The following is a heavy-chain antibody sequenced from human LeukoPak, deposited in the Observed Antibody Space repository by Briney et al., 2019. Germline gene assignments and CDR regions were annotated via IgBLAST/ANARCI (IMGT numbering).Heavy chain of an antibody. D-gene: IGHD3-16*02. Sequence: GGSLRLSCAASGFTFSSYSMNWVRQAPGKGLEWVSYISSSSTIYYADSVKGRFTISRDNAKNSLYLQMNSLRDEDTAVYYCASLGYDYVWGSYRYPDYWGQGTLVTVSS. CDR2: ISSSSTI. CDR3: ASLGYDYVWGSYRYPDY. CDR1: GFTFSSYS. J-gene: IGHJ4*02. V-gene: IGHV3-48*02.